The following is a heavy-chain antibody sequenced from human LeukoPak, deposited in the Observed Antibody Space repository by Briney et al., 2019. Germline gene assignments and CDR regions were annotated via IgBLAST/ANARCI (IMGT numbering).Heavy chain of an antibody. CDR1: GFTFSSYS. CDR2: ISSSSSYI. J-gene: IGHJ4*02. Sequence: GGSLRLSCAASGFTFSSYSMNWVRQAPGKGLEWVSCISSSSSYIYYADSVKGRFTISRDNAKNSLYLQMNSLRAEDTAVYYCAKGASGSYGYFDYWGQGTLVTVSS. V-gene: IGHV3-21*04. CDR3: AKGASGSYGYFDY. D-gene: IGHD1-26*01.